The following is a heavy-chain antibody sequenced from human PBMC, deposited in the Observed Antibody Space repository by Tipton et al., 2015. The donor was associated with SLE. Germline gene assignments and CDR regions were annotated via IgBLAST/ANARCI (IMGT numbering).Heavy chain of an antibody. CDR3: ARSSSVRTLLWPTFAY. V-gene: IGHV4-39*02. J-gene: IGHJ4*02. D-gene: IGHD2/OR15-2a*01. CDR2: TTHSGKT. Sequence: TLSLTCTVSGGSIRSSRHFWSWIRRPPGKGLEWIGETTHSGKTNYNPSLKSRVTISADTSKNHLSLKLTSVTAADTAVYFCARSSSVRTLLWPTFAYWGQGTLVTVSS. CDR1: GGSIRSSRHF.